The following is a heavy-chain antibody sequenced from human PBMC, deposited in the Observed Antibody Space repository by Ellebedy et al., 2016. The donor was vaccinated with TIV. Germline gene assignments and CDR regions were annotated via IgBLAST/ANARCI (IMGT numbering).Heavy chain of an antibody. CDR3: TRHPVRGGYREGSWFDP. J-gene: IGHJ5*02. CDR2: IYTDDSDT. Sequence: PGGSLRLSCKGSGNSFTSSWIAWVRQRPGKGLEWMGIIYTDDSDTRYSPSFQGHVTISVDKSISTAYLQWNSLKTSDTAIYYCTRHPVRGGYREGSWFDPWGQGTLVSVSS. D-gene: IGHD1-26*01. V-gene: IGHV5-51*01. CDR1: GNSFTSSW.